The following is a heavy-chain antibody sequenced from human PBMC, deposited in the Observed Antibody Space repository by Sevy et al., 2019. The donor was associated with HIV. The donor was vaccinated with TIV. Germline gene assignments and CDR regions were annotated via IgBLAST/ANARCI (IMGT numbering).Heavy chain of an antibody. V-gene: IGHV4-34*01. CDR2: INHSGST. J-gene: IGHJ4*02. D-gene: IGHD2-15*01. CDR3: ARTVVVVAATLDS. Sequence: SETLSLTCAVYGGSFRDYYWGWIHQPPGKGLEWIGEINHSGSTNYNPSLKSRVTISVDTSKNQFSLKLSSVTAADTAVYYCARTVVVVAATLDSWGQGTLVTVSS. CDR1: GGSFRDYY.